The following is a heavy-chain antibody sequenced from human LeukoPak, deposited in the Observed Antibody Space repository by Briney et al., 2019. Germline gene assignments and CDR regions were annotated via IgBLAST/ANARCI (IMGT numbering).Heavy chain of an antibody. CDR3: AREWWYSAAGLFDY. V-gene: IGHV4-61*02. CDR1: GGSISSGSYY. Sequence: PSETLSLTCTVSGGSISSGSYYWSWIRQPAGKGLEWIGRIYTSGSTNYNPSLKSRVTISVDTSKNQFSLKLSSVTAADTAVYYCAREWWYSAAGLFDYWGQGTLVTVSS. J-gene: IGHJ4*02. CDR2: IYTSGST. D-gene: IGHD2-15*01.